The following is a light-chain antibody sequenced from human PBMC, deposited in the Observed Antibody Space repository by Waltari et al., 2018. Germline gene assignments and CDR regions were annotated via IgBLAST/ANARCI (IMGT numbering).Light chain of an antibody. V-gene: IGKV3-11*01. CDR2: DAS. Sequence: EIVLTQSPATLSLSPGERATLSCRASQSVDTYLAWYQHKPGQVPRLLIYDASNRATGIPARFSGSGSGADFTLIISSLEPEDFAVYYCHQRSNWPLTFGGGTKGEIK. J-gene: IGKJ4*01. CDR1: QSVDTY. CDR3: HQRSNWPLT.